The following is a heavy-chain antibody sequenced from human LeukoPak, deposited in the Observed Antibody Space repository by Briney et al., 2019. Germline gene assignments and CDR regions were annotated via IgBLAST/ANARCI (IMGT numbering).Heavy chain of an antibody. V-gene: IGHV3-30-3*01. J-gene: IGHJ3*02. CDR1: GFTFSSYD. Sequence: GRSLRLSCAASGFTFSSYDMHWVRQAPGKGLEWVAVISYDGGNKYYADSVRGRFTIFRDNSKNTLNLEMNSLRVDDTAVYYCARTTLTSFNSFDIWGQGTMVIVSS. D-gene: IGHD4-17*01. CDR2: ISYDGGNK. CDR3: ARTTLTSFNSFDI.